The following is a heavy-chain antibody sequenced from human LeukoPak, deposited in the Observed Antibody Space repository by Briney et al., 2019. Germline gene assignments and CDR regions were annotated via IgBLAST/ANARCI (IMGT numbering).Heavy chain of an antibody. CDR2: IKQDGSEK. Sequence: GGSLRLSCAASGFTFSDYYMSWVRQAPGKGLEWVANIKQDGSEKYYVDSVKGRFTISRDNAKNSLYLQMNSLRAEDTAVYYCARAHYQNWFDPWGQGTLVTVSS. D-gene: IGHD3-10*01. V-gene: IGHV3-7*01. CDR1: GFTFSDYY. J-gene: IGHJ5*02. CDR3: ARAHYQNWFDP.